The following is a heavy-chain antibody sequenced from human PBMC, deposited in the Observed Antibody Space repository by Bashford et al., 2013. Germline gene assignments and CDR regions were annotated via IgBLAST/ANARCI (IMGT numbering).Heavy chain of an antibody. CDR3: ATVRRAVAADFDY. D-gene: IGHD6-19*01. V-gene: IGHV1-2*02. J-gene: IGHJ4*02. CDR2: INPNRGDT. Sequence: WVRQAPGQGLEWMGWINPNRGDTNYAQNFQGRVTMTRDTSISTAYMELSRLRSDDTAVYYCATVRRAVAADFDYWGQGTRGHRLL.